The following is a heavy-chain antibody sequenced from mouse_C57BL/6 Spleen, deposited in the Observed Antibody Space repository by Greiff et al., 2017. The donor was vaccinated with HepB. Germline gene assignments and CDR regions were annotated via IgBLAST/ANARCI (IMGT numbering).Heavy chain of an antibody. J-gene: IGHJ3*01. CDR2: INPNNGGT. Sequence: EVKLMESGPELVKPGASVKIPCKASGYTFTDYNMDWVKQSHGKSLEWIGDINPNNGGTIYNQKFKGKATLTVDKSSSTAYMELRSLTSEDTAVYYCARKDYGSSYVDWGQGTLVTVSA. CDR3: ARKDYGSSYVD. CDR1: GYTFTDYN. D-gene: IGHD1-1*01. V-gene: IGHV1-18*01.